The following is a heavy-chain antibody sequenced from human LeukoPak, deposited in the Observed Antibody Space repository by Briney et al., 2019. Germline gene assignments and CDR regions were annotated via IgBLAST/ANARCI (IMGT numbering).Heavy chain of an antibody. CDR3: ARAGGGYRYGYYYHFYMDV. CDR2: LYSGGSA. J-gene: IGHJ6*03. V-gene: IGHV3-53*01. D-gene: IGHD5-18*01. CDR1: GFNVSSNY. Sequence: PGGSLRLSCAASGFNVSSNYMSWVRQAPGKGLEWVSLLYSGGSAFHADSVKGRFTISRDNSKNTLYLQLNSLRAEDTAVYYCARAGGGYRYGYYYHFYMDVWGKGTTVTVPS.